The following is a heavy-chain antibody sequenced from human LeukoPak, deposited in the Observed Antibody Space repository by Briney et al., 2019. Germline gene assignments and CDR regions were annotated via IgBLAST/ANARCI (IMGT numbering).Heavy chain of an antibody. D-gene: IGHD1-26*01. Sequence: GASVTVSCKSSGGTFSSYAIIWVRQAPGQGLEWMGSIIPILGIANYAQKFQGRVTITADKSTSTAYMELSSLRSEDTAVYYCARDQLVGATVSYGYYGMDVWGQGTTVTVSS. V-gene: IGHV1-69*04. CDR2: IIPILGIA. J-gene: IGHJ6*02. CDR1: GGTFSSYA. CDR3: ARDQLVGATVSYGYYGMDV.